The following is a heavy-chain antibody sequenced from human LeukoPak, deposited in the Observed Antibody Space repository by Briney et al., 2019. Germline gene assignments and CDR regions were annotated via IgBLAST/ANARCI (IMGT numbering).Heavy chain of an antibody. CDR3: AKDESYSSSPHHFDY. Sequence: GGSLRLSCAASGFTFDDYGIHWVRQAPGKGLEWVSGISWNSGSMGYADSVKGRFSISRDNAKNSVYLQMNSLRAEDTAMYYCAKDESYSSSPHHFDYWGQGTLVTVSS. V-gene: IGHV3-9*01. CDR1: GFTFDDYG. CDR2: ISWNSGSM. J-gene: IGHJ4*02. D-gene: IGHD6-13*01.